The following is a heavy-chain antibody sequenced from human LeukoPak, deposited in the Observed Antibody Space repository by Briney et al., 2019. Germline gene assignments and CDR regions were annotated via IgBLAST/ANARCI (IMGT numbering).Heavy chain of an antibody. V-gene: IGHV4-39*01. D-gene: IGHD5-18*01. CDR3: ARQGPGYSYGSDYYYYYMDV. CDR2: IYYSGST. CDR1: GGSIRSSRYY. J-gene: IGHJ6*03. Sequence: SETLSLTCTVSGGSIRSSRYYWGWIRQPPGKGLEWIGSIYYSGSTYYNPSLKSRVTISVDTFKNQFSLKLSSVTASDTAVYYCARQGPGYSYGSDYYYYYMDVWGKGTTVTVSS.